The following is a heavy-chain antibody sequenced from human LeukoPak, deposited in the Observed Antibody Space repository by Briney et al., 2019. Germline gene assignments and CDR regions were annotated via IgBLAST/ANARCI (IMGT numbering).Heavy chain of an antibody. V-gene: IGHV1-46*01. D-gene: IGHD2-15*01. Sequence: ASVKVSCKASGYTFTGYYMHWVRQAPGQGLEWMGLINPSGGTTRYAQKFQGRVTMTRDLSTSTDYMELSSLRSDDTAVYFCARDNSVGDYAWWFDPWGQGTMVTVSS. CDR1: GYTFTGYY. CDR3: ARDNSVGDYAWWFDP. CDR2: INPSGGTT. J-gene: IGHJ3*01.